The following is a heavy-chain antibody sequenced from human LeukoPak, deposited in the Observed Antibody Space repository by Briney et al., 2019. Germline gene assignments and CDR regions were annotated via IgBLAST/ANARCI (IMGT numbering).Heavy chain of an antibody. CDR2: ISDNGGST. CDR3: AKDFITMVRGVIITSPDY. Sequence: GGSLRLSCAASGFTFSNYDMNWVRQAPGKGLEWVSHISDNGGSTDYADSVKGRFTISRDNAKNSLYLQMNSLRAEDTAVYYCAKDFITMVRGVIITSPDYWGQGTLVTVSS. D-gene: IGHD3-10*01. V-gene: IGHV3-23*01. J-gene: IGHJ4*02. CDR1: GFTFSNYD.